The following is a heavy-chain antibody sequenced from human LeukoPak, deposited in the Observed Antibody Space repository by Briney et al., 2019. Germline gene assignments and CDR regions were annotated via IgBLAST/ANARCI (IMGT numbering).Heavy chain of an antibody. Sequence: PGGSLRLSCAASGFTFSSYAMSWVRQAPGKGLEWVSAISGSGGSTYYADSVKGRFTISRDNSKNTLYLQMNSLRAEDTAVYYCAKDGFFDWLLLSFLVEIDYWGQGTLVTVSS. CDR1: GFTFSSYA. J-gene: IGHJ4*02. CDR3: AKDGFFDWLLLSFLVEIDY. D-gene: IGHD3-9*01. CDR2: ISGSGGST. V-gene: IGHV3-23*01.